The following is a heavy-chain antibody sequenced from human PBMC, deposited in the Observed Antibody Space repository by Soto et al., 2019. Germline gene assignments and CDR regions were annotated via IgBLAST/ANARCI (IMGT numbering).Heavy chain of an antibody. CDR2: IGPESGAT. Sequence: ASVKVSCKASGYTFTGHYIHWVRQAPEQGPEWMGEIGPESGATRYAQKFQGRVTMTRDTSITTVYMELKNLSPDETAVYYCGRGRSGQIVVFYWGQGTPGTVS. CDR3: GRGRSGQIVVFY. D-gene: IGHD1-26*01. J-gene: IGHJ4*02. CDR1: GYTFTGHY. V-gene: IGHV1-2*02.